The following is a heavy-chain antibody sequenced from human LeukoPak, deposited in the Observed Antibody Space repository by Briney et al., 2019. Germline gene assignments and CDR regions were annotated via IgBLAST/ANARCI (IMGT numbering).Heavy chain of an antibody. CDR1: GFTFSGYA. J-gene: IGHJ4*02. CDR2: IRSRPNRYAT. D-gene: IGHD3-3*01. V-gene: IGHV3-73*01. Sequence: PGGSLRLSCAASGFTFSGYAMHWVRQASGKGLERVGRIRSRPNRYATAYAASVKGRFTISRDDSKDTAYLQMNSLKTEDTAVYYCTRLYDSGFDYWGQGSLVTVSS. CDR3: TRLYDSGFDY.